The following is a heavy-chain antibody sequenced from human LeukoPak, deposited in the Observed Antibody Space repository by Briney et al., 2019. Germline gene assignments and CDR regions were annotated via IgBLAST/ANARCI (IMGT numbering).Heavy chain of an antibody. V-gene: IGHV4-59*01. J-gene: IGHJ4*02. CDR2: IYYRGST. D-gene: IGHD6-13*01. CDR1: GGSISSYY. Sequence: SETLSLTCTVSGGSISSYYWSWIRQPPGKGLEWIGYIYYRGSTNYNPSLKSRVTISVDTSKNQFSLKLSSVTAADTAVYYCARVKRSSWTIDYWGQGTLVTVSS. CDR3: ARVKRSSWTIDY.